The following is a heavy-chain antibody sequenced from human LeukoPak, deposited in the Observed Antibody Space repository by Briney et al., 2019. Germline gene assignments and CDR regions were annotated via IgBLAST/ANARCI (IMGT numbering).Heavy chain of an antibody. V-gene: IGHV3-30*02. CDR3: VKDHGAYDLDS. Sequence: GGSLRLSCAASGFTFSSYSMHWGRQAPGKGLQSVSHIRPDGSTSYCADSVKARFTISRDNSKNTLYLQMNSLRPEDTAIYFCVKDHGAYDLDSWGQGTLVTVSS. D-gene: IGHD4-17*01. CDR2: IRPDGSTS. J-gene: IGHJ4*02. CDR1: GFTFSSYS.